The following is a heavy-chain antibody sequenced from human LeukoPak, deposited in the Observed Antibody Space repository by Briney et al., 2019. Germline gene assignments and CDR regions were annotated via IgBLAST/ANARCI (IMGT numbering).Heavy chain of an antibody. CDR1: GFTFSTYG. CDR2: LSGSGDST. J-gene: IGHJ3*02. Sequence: GGSLRLSCAASGFTFSTYGMNWVRQAPGKGLEWVSTLSGSGDSTHYADSVKGRFTISRDNSKNTLYLQMNSLRAEDTAVYYCAKSPGSTSRSTVYDAFDIWGQGTMVTVSS. CDR3: AKSPGSTSRSTVYDAFDI. D-gene: IGHD2-2*01. V-gene: IGHV3-23*01.